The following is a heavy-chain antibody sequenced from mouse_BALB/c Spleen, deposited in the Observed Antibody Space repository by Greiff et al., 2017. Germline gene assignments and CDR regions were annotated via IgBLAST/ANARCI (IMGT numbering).Heavy chain of an antibody. CDR1: GFTFSNYW. V-gene: IGHV6-6*02. CDR2: IRLKSNNYAT. J-gene: IGHJ2*01. Sequence: VQLKESGGGLVQPGGSMKLSCVASGFTFSNYWMNWVRQSPEKGLEWVAEIRLKSNNYATHYAESVKGRFTISRDDSKSSVYLQMNNLRAEDTGMYYCTRRGGYWGQGTTLTVSS. CDR3: TRRGGY.